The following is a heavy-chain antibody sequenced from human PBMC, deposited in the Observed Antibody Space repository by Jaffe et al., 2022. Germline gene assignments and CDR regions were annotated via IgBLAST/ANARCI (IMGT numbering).Heavy chain of an antibody. J-gene: IGHJ3*02. D-gene: IGHD5-12*01. CDR3: AKDLRGLRYSGYAHDAFDI. Sequence: EVQLVESGGGLVQPGRSLRLSCAASGFTFDDYAMHWVRQAPGKGLEWVSGISWNSGSIGYADSVKGRFTISRDNAKNSLYLQMNSLRAEDTALYYCAKDLRGLRYSGYAHDAFDIWGQGTMVTVSS. CDR2: ISWNSGSI. CDR1: GFTFDDYA. V-gene: IGHV3-9*01.